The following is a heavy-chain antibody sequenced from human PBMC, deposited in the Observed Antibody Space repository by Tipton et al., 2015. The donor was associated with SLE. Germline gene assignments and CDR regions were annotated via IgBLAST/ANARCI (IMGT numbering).Heavy chain of an antibody. CDR2: IFHSGST. V-gene: IGHV4-4*02. D-gene: IGHD3-3*01. CDR3: ARAPETWIKHDFWSGSFDY. J-gene: IGHJ4*02. CDR1: GVSISSENW. Sequence: GLVKPSGTLSLTCVVSGVSISSENWWSWVRQSPGEGLEWIGEIFHSGSTYYNPSLKSRVTISIDEARNQFSLQVKSVTAADTAVYYCARAPETWIKHDFWSGSFDYWGQGALVTVSS.